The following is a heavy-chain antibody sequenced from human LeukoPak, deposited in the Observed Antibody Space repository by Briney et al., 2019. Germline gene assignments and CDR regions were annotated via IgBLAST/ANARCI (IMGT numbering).Heavy chain of an antibody. J-gene: IGHJ4*02. V-gene: IGHV4-34*01. CDR3: ARRSVFCGGDCYVDY. D-gene: IGHD2-21*02. Sequence: SETLSLTCTVSGGSISSYYWSWIRQPPGKGLEWIGEINHSGSTNYNPSLKSRVTISVDTSKNQFSLKLSSVTAADTAVYYCARRSVFCGGDCYVDYWGQGTLVTVSS. CDR2: INHSGST. CDR1: GGSISSYY.